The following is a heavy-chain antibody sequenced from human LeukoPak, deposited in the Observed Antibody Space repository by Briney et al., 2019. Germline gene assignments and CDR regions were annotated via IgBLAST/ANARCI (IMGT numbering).Heavy chain of an antibody. V-gene: IGHV3-30-3*01. CDR1: GFTFSRYA. Sequence: PGRSLRLSCATSGFTFSRYAMHWVRQAPGKGLEWVALISYDANIGSNKYYADPVKGRFTISRDNAKNSLYLQMNSLRDEDTAVYYCVRDAAYSAFNMWGQGTMVTVSS. CDR2: ISYDANIGSNK. CDR3: VRDAAYSAFNM. J-gene: IGHJ3*02. D-gene: IGHD4-11*01.